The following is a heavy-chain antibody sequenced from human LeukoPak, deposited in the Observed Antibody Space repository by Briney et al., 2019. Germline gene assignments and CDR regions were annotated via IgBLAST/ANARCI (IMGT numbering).Heavy chain of an antibody. CDR3: ARVLYYDFWSGLPDAFGI. Sequence: SETLSLTCTVSGYSISSGFCWGWIRQPPGKGLEWIGNICHSGSTYYNPSLQSRVTISIDTSKNQFSLKLSSVTAADTAVYYCARVLYYDFWSGLPDAFGIWGQGTMVTVSS. CDR2: ICHSGST. D-gene: IGHD3-3*01. J-gene: IGHJ3*02. CDR1: GYSISSGFC. V-gene: IGHV4-38-2*02.